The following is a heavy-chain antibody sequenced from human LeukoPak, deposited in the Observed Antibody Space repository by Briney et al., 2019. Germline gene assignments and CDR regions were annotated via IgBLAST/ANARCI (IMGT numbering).Heavy chain of an antibody. Sequence: SVKVSCKASGYMFNLYGISWVRQAPGQGLEWMAWTSVNNGDTKYGQKFQGRVTVTTDTSTSTVYLELRSLRPDDTAVYYCVRDQYLNVMTGFDEWGQGTLVTVSS. CDR2: TSVNNGDT. CDR1: GYMFNLYG. J-gene: IGHJ4*02. V-gene: IGHV1-18*01. CDR3: VRDQYLNVMTGFDE. D-gene: IGHD3-9*01.